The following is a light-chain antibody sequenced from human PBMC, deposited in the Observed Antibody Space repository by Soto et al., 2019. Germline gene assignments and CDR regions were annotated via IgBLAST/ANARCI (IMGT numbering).Light chain of an antibody. V-gene: IGKV3-15*01. CDR1: QSMSSN. Sequence: EIVLTQFPATLSLSPGDGATLSCRASQSMSSNLAWYQQKPGQVPRLLIYDASTRAAGIPAGFSGSGSGTEFTLTISNLQPDDFATYFCQQYNNYPRTFGQGTKVDIK. J-gene: IGKJ1*01. CDR3: QQYNNYPRT. CDR2: DAS.